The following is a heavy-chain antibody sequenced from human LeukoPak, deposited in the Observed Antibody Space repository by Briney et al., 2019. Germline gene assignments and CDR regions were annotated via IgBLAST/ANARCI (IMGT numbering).Heavy chain of an antibody. V-gene: IGHV3-33*06. CDR2: IWYDGSNK. J-gene: IGHJ4*02. CDR1: GFTFSSYG. D-gene: IGHD3-22*01. Sequence: GGSLRLSCAASGFTFSSYGMHWVRQAPGKGLEWVAVIWYDGSNKYYADSVKGRFTISRDNSKNTLYLQMNSLRAEDTAVYYCAKGPRVNSGYHPDYWGQGTLVTVSS. CDR3: AKGPRVNSGYHPDY.